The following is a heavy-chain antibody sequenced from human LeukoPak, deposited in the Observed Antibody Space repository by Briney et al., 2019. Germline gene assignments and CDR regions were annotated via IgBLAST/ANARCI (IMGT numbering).Heavy chain of an antibody. CDR1: GGSISSYY. CDR3: AREYGDSYNWFDP. V-gene: IGHV4-59*12. CDR2: IYYSGST. Sequence: EASETLSLTCTVSGGSISSYYWSWIRQPPGKGLEWIGYIYYSGSTNYNPSLKSRVTISVDTSKNQFSLKLSSVTAADTAVYYCAREYGDSYNWFDPWGQGTLVTVSS. D-gene: IGHD4-17*01. J-gene: IGHJ5*02.